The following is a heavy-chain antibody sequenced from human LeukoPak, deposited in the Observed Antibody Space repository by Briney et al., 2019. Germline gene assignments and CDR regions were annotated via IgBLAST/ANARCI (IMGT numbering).Heavy chain of an antibody. CDR1: GFTFSNYA. D-gene: IGHD3/OR15-3a*01. V-gene: IGHV3-74*01. CDR2: ICGEGSST. J-gene: IGHJ3*02. CDR3: AKAQDLPFDVFNS. Sequence: GGSLRLSCAASGFTFSNYAMSWVRQAPGKGLVWVSRICGEGSSTTYADSVKGRFTISRDNAKNTVYLQMNSLRPEDTALYYCAKAQDLPFDVFNSWGQGTMVTVSS.